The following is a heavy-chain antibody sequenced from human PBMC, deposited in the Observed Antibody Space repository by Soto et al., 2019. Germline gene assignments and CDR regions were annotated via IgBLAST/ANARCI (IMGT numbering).Heavy chain of an antibody. CDR2: INPSGGST. CDR3: ARDSGMITFGGVIVWGYFDY. V-gene: IGHV1-46*01. D-gene: IGHD3-16*02. J-gene: IGHJ4*02. Sequence: QVQLVQSGAEVKKPGASVKVSCKASGYTFTSYYMHWVRQAPGQGLEWMGIINPSGGSTSYAQKFQGRVTMTRDTSTSTVYMELSSLRSEDTAVYYCARDSGMITFGGVIVWGYFDYWGQGTLVTVSS. CDR1: GYTFTSYY.